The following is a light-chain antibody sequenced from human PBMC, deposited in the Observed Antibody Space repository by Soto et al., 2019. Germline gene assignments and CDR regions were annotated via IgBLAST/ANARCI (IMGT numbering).Light chain of an antibody. CDR3: QQYNGYPIT. CDR2: AAS. V-gene: IGKV1-16*01. CDR1: QDISNY. Sequence: DIQMTQSPSSLSASVGDRVTITCRASQDISNYLAWFQQKPGQAPKSLIFAASTLQSGVPSRFSGSGSGTDFTLTISSLQPEDFATYYCQQYNGYPITFGQGTRLDIK. J-gene: IGKJ5*01.